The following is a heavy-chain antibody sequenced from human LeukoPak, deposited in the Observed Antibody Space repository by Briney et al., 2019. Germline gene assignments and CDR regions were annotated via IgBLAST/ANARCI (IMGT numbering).Heavy chain of an antibody. CDR3: ARTRDASYWYFDY. V-gene: IGHV4-4*07. Sequence: SETLSLTCSVSGGPIGTYYWNWIRQPAGKGLEWIGRIYASGSTSFNPSLKSRVAMSIDTSKTQFSLNLNSVTAANTAVYYCARTRDASYWYFDYWGQGTLVTVSS. CDR1: GGPIGTYY. CDR2: IYASGST. J-gene: IGHJ4*02. D-gene: IGHD1-26*01.